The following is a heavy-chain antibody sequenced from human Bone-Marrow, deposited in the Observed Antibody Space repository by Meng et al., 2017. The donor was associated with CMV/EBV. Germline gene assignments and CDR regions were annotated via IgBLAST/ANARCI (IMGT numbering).Heavy chain of an antibody. J-gene: IGHJ6*02. CDR1: GFTVSSNY. D-gene: IGHD6-13*01. V-gene: IGHV3-53*01. Sequence: GESLKIFRAASGFTVSSNYMSWVRQAPGKGLEWVSVIYSGGSTYYADSVKGRFTISRDNSKNTLYLQMNSLRAEDTAVYYCAREGWYSSSWYSDYYYYGMDVWGEGTTVTVSS. CDR2: IYSGGST. CDR3: AREGWYSSSWYSDYYYYGMDV.